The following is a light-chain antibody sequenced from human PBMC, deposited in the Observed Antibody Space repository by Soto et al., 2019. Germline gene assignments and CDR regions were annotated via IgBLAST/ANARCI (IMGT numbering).Light chain of an antibody. Sequence: DIRMTRSPSSLSASVGATDEITSRASQSISSHLNWYQQKPGKAPNLLMYTASNLQSGVPSRFSGSGSGTYFTLTISSLQPEDFATYYFQQSYSTPSSFGQGTRLE. CDR2: TAS. CDR3: QQSYSTPSS. V-gene: IGKV1-39*01. J-gene: IGKJ5*01. CDR1: QSISSH.